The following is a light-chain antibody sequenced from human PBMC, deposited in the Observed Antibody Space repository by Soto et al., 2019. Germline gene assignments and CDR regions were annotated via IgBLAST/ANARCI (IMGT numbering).Light chain of an antibody. V-gene: IGKV1-5*01. CDR2: DAS. J-gene: IGKJ1*01. CDR3: QQYNSYWT. Sequence: DIQMTHSPSTLSASVGDGVTITFRASHSIGSWLAWYQQKPGKAPKLLIYDASSLERGVPSSFSGSGSGTEFTLTISSLQPDDFATYYCQQYNSYWTFGQGTKVDIK. CDR1: HSIGSW.